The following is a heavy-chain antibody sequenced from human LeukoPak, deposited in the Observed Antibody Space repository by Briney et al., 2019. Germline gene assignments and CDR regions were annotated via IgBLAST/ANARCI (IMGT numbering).Heavy chain of an antibody. V-gene: IGHV1-18*01. CDR3: ARDVDYYDSSGYYLFNWFDP. CDR1: GYTFTSYG. D-gene: IGHD3-22*01. CDR2: ISAYNGNT. J-gene: IGHJ5*02. Sequence: ASVKVSCKASGYTFTSYGFSWVRQAPGQGLEGLGWISAYNGNTNYAQKLQGRVTMTTDTSTSTASMELRSLRSDDTAVYYCARDVDYYDSSGYYLFNWFDPWGQGTLVTVSS.